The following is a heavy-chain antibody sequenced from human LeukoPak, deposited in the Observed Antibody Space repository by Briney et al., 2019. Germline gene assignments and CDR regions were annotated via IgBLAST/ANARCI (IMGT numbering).Heavy chain of an antibody. V-gene: IGHV3-48*04. CDR1: GFTFSSYS. Sequence: GGSLRLSCAASGFTFSSYSMNWVRQAPGKGLEWVSYISSSSSTIYYADSVKGRFTISRDNAKNSLYLQMNSLRAEDTAVYYCARGLGFPGIAFGYWGQGTLVTVSS. CDR3: ARGLGFPGIAFGY. J-gene: IGHJ4*02. D-gene: IGHD6-13*01. CDR2: ISSSSSTI.